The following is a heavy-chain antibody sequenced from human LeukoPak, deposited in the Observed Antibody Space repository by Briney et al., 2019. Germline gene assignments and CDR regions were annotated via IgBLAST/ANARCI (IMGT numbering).Heavy chain of an antibody. D-gene: IGHD5-18*01. CDR3: ARPVPLGGYKYGYFDY. CDR1: GFTFSTYG. CDR2: IWYDGSNK. Sequence: GGSLRLSCAASGFTFSTYGMHWVRQAPGKGLEWVAVIWYDGSNKYYADSVKGRFTISRDNSKNTLYLQMNSLRAEDTAVYYCARPVPLGGYKYGYFDYWGQGTLVTVSS. V-gene: IGHV3-33*01. J-gene: IGHJ4*02.